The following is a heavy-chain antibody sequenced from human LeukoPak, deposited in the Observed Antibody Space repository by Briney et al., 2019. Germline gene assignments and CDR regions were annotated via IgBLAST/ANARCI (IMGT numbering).Heavy chain of an antibody. CDR1: GFPFSSYA. J-gene: IGHJ4*02. CDR2: ISGSGAST. D-gene: IGHD6-19*01. CDR3: ASHHYSSGWYNFDY. Sequence: GGSLRLSCAASGFPFSSYAMNWVRQAPGKGLEWVSAISGSGASTYYADSVKDRFTLSRDDSKNTLYLQMNSLRAEDTAVYYCASHHYSSGWYNFDYWGQGTLVTVSS. V-gene: IGHV3-23*01.